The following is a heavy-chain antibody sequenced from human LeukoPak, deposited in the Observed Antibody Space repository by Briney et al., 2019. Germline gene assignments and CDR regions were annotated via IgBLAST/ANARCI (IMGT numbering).Heavy chain of an antibody. CDR2: IYHSGST. D-gene: IGHD5-24*01. J-gene: IGHJ5*02. CDR1: GGSISSSSYY. Sequence: PSETLSLTCTVSGGSISSSSYYWGWIRQPPGKGLEWIGSIYHSGSTYYNPSLKSRVTISVDTSKNQFSLKLSSVTAADTAVYYCARVESDRWESFDPWGQGTLVTVSS. CDR3: ARVESDRWESFDP. V-gene: IGHV4-39*07.